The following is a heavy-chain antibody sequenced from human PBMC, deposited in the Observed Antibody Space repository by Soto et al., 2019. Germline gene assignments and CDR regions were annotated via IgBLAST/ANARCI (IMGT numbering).Heavy chain of an antibody. CDR2: ISSSSSTI. J-gene: IGHJ4*02. D-gene: IGHD6-13*01. Sequence: EVQLVESGGGLVQPGGSLRLSCAASGFTFSSYSMNWVRQAPGKGLEWVSYISSSSSTIYYADSVKGRFTISRDNAKNSLYLQMNSLRAEDTAVYYCARGDSSSWCFDWGQGTLVTVSS. CDR1: GFTFSSYS. CDR3: ARGDSSSWCFD. V-gene: IGHV3-48*01.